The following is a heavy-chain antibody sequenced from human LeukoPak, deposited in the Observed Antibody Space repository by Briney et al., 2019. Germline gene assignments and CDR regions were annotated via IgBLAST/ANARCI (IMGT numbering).Heavy chain of an antibody. CDR2: ISSSSSYI. Sequence: PGGSLRLSCAASGFTFSSYSVNWVRQAPGKGLEWVSSISSSSSYIYYADSVKGRFTISRDNAKNSLYLQMNSLRAEDTAVYYCARDGNRDVNEFDSWGQGTLVTVSS. V-gene: IGHV3-21*01. CDR1: GFTFSSYS. D-gene: IGHD1-14*01. CDR3: ARDGNRDVNEFDS. J-gene: IGHJ4*02.